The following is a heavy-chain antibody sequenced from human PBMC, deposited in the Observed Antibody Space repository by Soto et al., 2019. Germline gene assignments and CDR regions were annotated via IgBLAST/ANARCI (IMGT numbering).Heavy chain of an antibody. J-gene: IGHJ4*02. V-gene: IGHV4-59*01. CDR2: IYYSGTT. D-gene: IGHD6-13*01. CDR3: ARSSTWVSFFDN. Sequence: SETLSLTCTVSGGSIGRYYWSWIRQAPGKGLEWIGYIYYSGTTNYNPSLKSRVTISVDTSENHFSLKLSSVTAADTAVYYCARSSTWVSFFDNWGQGTLVTVSS. CDR1: GGSIGRYY.